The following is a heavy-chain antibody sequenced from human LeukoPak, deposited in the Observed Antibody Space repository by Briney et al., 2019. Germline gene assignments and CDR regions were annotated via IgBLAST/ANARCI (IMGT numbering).Heavy chain of an antibody. V-gene: IGHV1-2*02. Sequence: GASVKVSCKASGYTFSGYYMHWVRQAPGQGLEWMGWINPSSGGTNYAQKFQGRVTMTRDTSISTAYMELSRLRSDDTAVYYCARVSGGYSYGRLQELHYWGQGTLVTVSS. CDR1: GYTFSGYY. CDR2: INPSSGGT. J-gene: IGHJ4*02. CDR3: ARVSGGYSYGRLQELHY. D-gene: IGHD5-18*01.